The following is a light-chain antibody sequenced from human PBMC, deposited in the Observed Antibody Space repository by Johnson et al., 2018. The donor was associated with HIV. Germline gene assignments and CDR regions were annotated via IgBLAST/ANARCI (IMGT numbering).Light chain of an antibody. V-gene: IGLV1-51*01. Sequence: QLVLTQPPSVSAAPGQKVTISCSGSSSNIGRNYVSWYQQLPGTAPKLLIFDNNKRPSGIPDRFSASQSGPSATLGITGLPPGDEADYYCGTWDSSLSAYVVGTGTKGTVL. CDR1: SSNIGRNY. CDR3: GTWDSSLSAYV. J-gene: IGLJ1*01. CDR2: DNN.